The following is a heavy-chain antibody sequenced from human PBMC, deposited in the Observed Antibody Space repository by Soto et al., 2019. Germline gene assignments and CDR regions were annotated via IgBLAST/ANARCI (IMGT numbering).Heavy chain of an antibody. V-gene: IGHV3-74*01. D-gene: IGHD2-2*01. CDR1: GFTFSSYW. Sequence: GGSLRLSCAASGFTFSSYWMHWVRQAPGKGLVWVSRINSDGSSTSYADSVKGRFTISRDNSKNTLYLQMNSLRAEDTAVYYCAKDLLNIVLVPAAIGRYYGMDVWGEGTTVTVSS. J-gene: IGHJ6*04. CDR2: INSDGSST. CDR3: AKDLLNIVLVPAAIGRYYGMDV.